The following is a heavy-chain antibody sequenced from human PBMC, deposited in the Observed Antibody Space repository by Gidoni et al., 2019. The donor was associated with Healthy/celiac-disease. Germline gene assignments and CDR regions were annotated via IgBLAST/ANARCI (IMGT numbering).Heavy chain of an antibody. CDR1: GFPFSRYS. J-gene: IGHJ6*02. CDR2: IMSSSSYI. V-gene: IGHV3-21*01. D-gene: IGHD2-15*01. CDR3: ARISPPVVRDRYCMDV. Sequence: EVQLVESGGVIVKPGGSLRLSCAASGFPFSRYSMNWVRQAPGKGLGWFASIMSSSSYIDYADSVKCRFTISRDNAKNSLYLQLNSLRAEDTAVYYCARISPPVVRDRYCMDVWGQVTTVTVSS.